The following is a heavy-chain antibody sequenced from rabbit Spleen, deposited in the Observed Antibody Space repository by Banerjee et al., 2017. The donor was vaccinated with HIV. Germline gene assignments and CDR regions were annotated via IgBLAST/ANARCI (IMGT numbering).Heavy chain of an antibody. CDR3: VREVAARFSL. CDR1: GYDFSSYG. V-gene: IGHV1S47*01. D-gene: IGHD4-1*01. J-gene: IGHJ4*01. Sequence: QEQLKETGGGLVQPGGSLTLSCKASGYDFSSYGVSWFRQAPGKGLEWIGYIDPIFHITTSANWVSGRFSISRENTQNTVYLQLDSLTAADTATYFCVREVAARFSLWGQGTLVTVS. CDR2: IDPIFHIT.